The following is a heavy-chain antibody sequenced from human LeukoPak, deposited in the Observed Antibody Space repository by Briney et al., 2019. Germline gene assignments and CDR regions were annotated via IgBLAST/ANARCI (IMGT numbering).Heavy chain of an antibody. V-gene: IGHV3-33*01. CDR3: ARDLDGLGYYYGMDV. CDR1: GLTFSSYG. J-gene: IGHJ6*02. D-gene: IGHD3-16*01. CDR2: IWYDGSNK. Sequence: PGGSLRLSCAASGLTFSSYGMHWVRQAPGKGLEWVAVIWYDGSNKYYADSVKGRFTISRDNSKNTLYLQMNSLRAEDTAVYYCARDLDGLGYYYGMDVWGQGTTVTVSS.